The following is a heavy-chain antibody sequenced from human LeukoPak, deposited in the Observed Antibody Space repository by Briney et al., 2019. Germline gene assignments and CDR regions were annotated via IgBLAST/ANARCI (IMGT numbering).Heavy chain of an antibody. CDR2: IIPIFGTA. V-gene: IGHV1-69*05. D-gene: IGHD1-26*01. Sequence: ASVKVSCKASGGTFSSYAISWVRQAPGQGLEWMGGIIPIFGTANYAQKFQGRVTITTDESTSTAYMGLSSLRSEDTAVYYCARDRLVGATWGLFIDYWGQGTLVTVSS. CDR1: GGTFSSYA. J-gene: IGHJ4*02. CDR3: ARDRLVGATWGLFIDY.